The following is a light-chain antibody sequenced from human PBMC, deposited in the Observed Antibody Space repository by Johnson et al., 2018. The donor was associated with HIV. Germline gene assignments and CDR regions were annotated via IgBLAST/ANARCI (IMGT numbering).Light chain of an antibody. V-gene: IGLV1-51*01. CDR2: DNN. Sequence: QSVLTQPPSVSAAPGQKVTISCSGSNSNIGNNYVSWYQQLPGTAPKLLIYDNNKRPSGIPDRFSGSKSGTSATLGITGLPTGDEADYYCGTWDSSLSAYVFGTGTKVTVL. CDR1: NSNIGNNY. J-gene: IGLJ1*01. CDR3: GTWDSSLSAYV.